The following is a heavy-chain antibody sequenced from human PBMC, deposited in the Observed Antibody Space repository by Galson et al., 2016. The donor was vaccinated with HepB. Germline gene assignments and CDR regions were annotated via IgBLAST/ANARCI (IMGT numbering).Heavy chain of an antibody. J-gene: IGHJ6*02. Sequence: SVKVSCKASGGTFSSYAFTWVRQAPGQGLEWMGEINPNNGDTKYAQNFQGRVAMTRDTSINTAYMELRSLRSDDTAIYYCARAKIAVVRGLLDTFNYVYAMDVWGQGTTVTVSS. V-gene: IGHV1-2*02. CDR1: GGTFSSYA. CDR2: INPNNGDT. CDR3: ARAKIAVVRGLLDTFNYVYAMDV. D-gene: IGHD3-10*01.